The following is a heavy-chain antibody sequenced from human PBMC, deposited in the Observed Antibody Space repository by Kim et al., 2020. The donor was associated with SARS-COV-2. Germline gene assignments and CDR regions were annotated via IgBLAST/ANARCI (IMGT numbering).Heavy chain of an antibody. Sequence: GGSLRLSCAASGFTFSNYGMHWVRQAPGKGPVWVSRLKDDGSTTNYADSVKGRFTISRDNSRNTLYLHMDSLRAEDTAIYYCVRDLVGSDDLWGQGTLVTVSS. D-gene: IGHD5-12*01. V-gene: IGHV3-74*01. CDR1: GFTFSNYG. CDR2: LKDDGSTT. CDR3: VRDLVGSDDL. J-gene: IGHJ5*02.